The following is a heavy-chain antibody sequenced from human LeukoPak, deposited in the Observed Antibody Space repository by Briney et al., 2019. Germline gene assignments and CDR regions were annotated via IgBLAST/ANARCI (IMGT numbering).Heavy chain of an antibody. CDR3: ARTYYDSNSYPVSDYFDY. V-gene: IGHV4-34*01. Sequence: SETLSLTCAVYGGSFSGYYWSWIRQPPGKGLEWIGEINHSGSTNYNPSLKSRVTISVDTSKNQFSLKLSSVTAADTAVYYCARTYYDSNSYPVSDYFDYWGQGTLVTVSS. CDR2: INHSGST. J-gene: IGHJ4*02. D-gene: IGHD3-22*01. CDR1: GGSFSGYY.